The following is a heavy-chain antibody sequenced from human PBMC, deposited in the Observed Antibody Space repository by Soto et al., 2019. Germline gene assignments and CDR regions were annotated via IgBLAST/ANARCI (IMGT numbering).Heavy chain of an antibody. Sequence: ASVKVSCKASGGTFSSYTISWVRQAPGQGLEWMGRIIPILGIANYAQKFQGRVTITADKSTSTAYMELSSLRSEDTAVYYCARDRGGSYYFDYWGQGTLVTVSS. J-gene: IGHJ4*02. CDR3: ARDRGGSYYFDY. D-gene: IGHD1-26*01. CDR1: GGTFSSYT. V-gene: IGHV1-69*04. CDR2: IIPILGIA.